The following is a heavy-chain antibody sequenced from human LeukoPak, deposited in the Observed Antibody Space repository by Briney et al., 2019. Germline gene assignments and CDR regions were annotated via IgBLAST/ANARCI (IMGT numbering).Heavy chain of an antibody. CDR2: IYSGGST. CDR3: ARITYYDFWSGYYPDYYYYGMDV. D-gene: IGHD3-3*01. J-gene: IGHJ6*02. Sequence: PGGSLRLSRAASGFTVSSNYMSWVRQAPGKGLEWVSVIYSGGSTYYADSVKGRFTISRDNSKNTLYLQMNSLRAEDTAVYYCARITYYDFWSGYYPDYYYYGMDVWGQGTTVTVSS. CDR1: GFTVSSNY. V-gene: IGHV3-66*01.